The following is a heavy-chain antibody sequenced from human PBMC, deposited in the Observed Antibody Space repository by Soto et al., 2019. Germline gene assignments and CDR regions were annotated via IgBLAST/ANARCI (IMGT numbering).Heavy chain of an antibody. D-gene: IGHD3-3*01. CDR2: IIPIFGTA. V-gene: IGHV1-69*06. CDR1: GGTFSSYA. J-gene: IGHJ6*02. Sequence: SVKVSCKASGGTFSSYAISWVRQAPGQGLEWMGGIIPIFGTANYAQKFQGRVTITADKSTSTAYMELSSLRSEDTAVYYCARDGVTIFGVVAYYYYGMDVWGQGTTVTVSS. CDR3: ARDGVTIFGVVAYYYYGMDV.